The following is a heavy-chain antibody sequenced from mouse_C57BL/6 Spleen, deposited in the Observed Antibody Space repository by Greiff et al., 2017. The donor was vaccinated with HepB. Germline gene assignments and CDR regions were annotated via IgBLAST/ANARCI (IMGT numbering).Heavy chain of an antibody. J-gene: IGHJ4*01. V-gene: IGHV1-80*01. CDR3: ARGMDYGDYAMDY. Sequence: QVQLQQSGAELVKPGASVKISCKASGYAFSSYWMNWVKQRPGKGLEWMGQIYPGDGDTNYNGKFKGKATLTADKSSSTAYMQLSSLTSEDSAVYFCARGMDYGDYAMDYWGQGTSVTVSS. D-gene: IGHD2-4*01. CDR2: IYPGDGDT. CDR1: GYAFSSYW.